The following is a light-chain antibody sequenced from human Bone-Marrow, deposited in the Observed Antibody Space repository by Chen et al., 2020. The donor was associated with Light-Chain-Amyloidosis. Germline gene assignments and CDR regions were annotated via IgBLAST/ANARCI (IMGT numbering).Light chain of an antibody. CDR2: DAS. CDR1: QSISTY. CDR3: QQSYRTVWT. J-gene: IGKJ1*01. V-gene: IGKV1-39*01. Sequence: DIQMTQSPSSLSASVGHRFTITCRASQSISTYLNWYQQQPGKAPKLLIYDASNLQSGVPSRFSGSGSGTDFTLTVRSLQPEDFAVYYCQQSYRTVWTFGQGTKVEIK.